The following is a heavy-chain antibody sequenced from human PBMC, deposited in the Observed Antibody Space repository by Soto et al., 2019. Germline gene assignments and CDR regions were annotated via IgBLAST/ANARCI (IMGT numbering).Heavy chain of an antibody. CDR2: IWSDGSNK. J-gene: IGHJ6*02. CDR1: GFTFSTYG. Sequence: GGSLRLSCAASGFTFSTYGMHWVRQAPGKGLEWVAVIWSDGSNKYSADFVKGRFTISRDNSKNTLYLQMNSLRVEDTAIYYCARGFGNYYSIMDVWGQGATVTVSS. CDR3: ARGFGNYYSIMDV. V-gene: IGHV3-33*01. D-gene: IGHD3-10*01.